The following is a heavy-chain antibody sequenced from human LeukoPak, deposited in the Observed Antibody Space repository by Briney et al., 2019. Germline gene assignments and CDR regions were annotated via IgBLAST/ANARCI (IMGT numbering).Heavy chain of an antibody. V-gene: IGHV1-2*02. CDR1: GYTFTGYY. CDR3: ARDLYDILTGYPQFDY. D-gene: IGHD3-9*01. CDR2: INPNSGGT. Sequence: GASVKVSCKASGYTFTGYYMHWVRQAPGQGLEWMGWINPNSGGTNYAQKFQGRVTMTRDTSISTAYMELSRLRSDDTAVYYCARDLYDILTGYPQFDYWGQGTLVTVSS. J-gene: IGHJ4*02.